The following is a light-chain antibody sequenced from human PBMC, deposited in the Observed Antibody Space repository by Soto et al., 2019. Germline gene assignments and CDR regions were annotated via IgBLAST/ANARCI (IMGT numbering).Light chain of an antibody. CDR1: QSVGDN. Sequence: VRRQSPATLSVSPGERATLSSRASQSVGDNSAWYQQKPGQAPRLLLYGVSSRATGIPDRFSGSGSGTDFTLAISRVEPEDFAVYFCQQYADSPITFGQGTRLEIK. CDR2: GVS. J-gene: IGKJ5*01. V-gene: IGKV3-20*01. CDR3: QQYADSPIT.